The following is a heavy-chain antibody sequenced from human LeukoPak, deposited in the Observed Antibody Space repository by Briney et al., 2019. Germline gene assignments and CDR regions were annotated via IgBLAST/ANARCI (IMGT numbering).Heavy chain of an antibody. CDR3: ARLPIAAAGDLEYFQH. V-gene: IGHV5-10-1*01. CDR2: IDPSDSYT. CDR1: GYRFTSYW. J-gene: IGHJ1*01. Sequence: GESLKTSCKGSGYRFTSYWISWVRQMPGKGLEWMGRIDPSDSYTNYSPSFQGHVTISADKSISTAYLQWSSLKASDTAMYYCARLPIAAAGDLEYFQHWGQGTLVTVSS. D-gene: IGHD6-13*01.